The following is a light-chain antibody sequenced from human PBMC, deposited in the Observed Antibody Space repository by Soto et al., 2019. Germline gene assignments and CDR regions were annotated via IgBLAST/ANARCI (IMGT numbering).Light chain of an antibody. CDR3: QQYGSSGT. V-gene: IGKV3-20*01. J-gene: IGKJ1*01. CDR2: GAS. Sequence: EIVSTQSPATLSLSPGERATLSCRASQSVSSYLAWYQQKPGQAPRLLIYGASSRATGIPDRFSGSGSGTDFTLTISRLEPEDFAVYYCQQYGSSGTFGQGTKVDIK. CDR1: QSVSSY.